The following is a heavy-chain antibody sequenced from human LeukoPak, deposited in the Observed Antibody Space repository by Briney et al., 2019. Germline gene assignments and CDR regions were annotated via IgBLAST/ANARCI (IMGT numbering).Heavy chain of an antibody. D-gene: IGHD6-19*01. CDR3: ARVSSGWYVASYFDY. CDR2: INPNSGGT. V-gene: IGHV1-2*06. J-gene: IGHJ4*02. Sequence: ASVKVSCKASGYAFTGYYMHWVRQAPGQGLEWMGRINPNSGGTNYAQKFQGRVTMTRDTSIGTAYMELSRLRSDDTAVYYCARVSSGWYVASYFDYWGQGTLVTVSS. CDR1: GYAFTGYY.